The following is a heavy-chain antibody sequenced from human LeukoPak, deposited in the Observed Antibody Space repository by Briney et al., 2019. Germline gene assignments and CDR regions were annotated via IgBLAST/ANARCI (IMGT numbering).Heavy chain of an antibody. Sequence: GGSLRLSCATSGFTFSDHYMTWIRQAPGKGLETVSYIYNGGDTIFYADSVRGRFTISRDNAESSVYLQMNSLSAEDTAVYYCARGHWGLDYWGRGTLVTVSS. CDR3: ARGHWGLDY. D-gene: IGHD7-27*01. CDR2: IYNGGDTI. V-gene: IGHV3-11*04. J-gene: IGHJ4*02. CDR1: GFTFSDHY.